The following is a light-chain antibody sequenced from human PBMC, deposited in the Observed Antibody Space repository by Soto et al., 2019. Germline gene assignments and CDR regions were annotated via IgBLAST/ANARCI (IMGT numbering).Light chain of an antibody. CDR3: QQRSTLPLT. V-gene: IGKV3-11*01. CDR1: QSISTY. CDR2: DAS. Sequence: EILLTQSPATLSLSPGERATLSCRASQSISTYLAWYQQKPGQAPRLLIYDASTRATGIPARFSGSGSGTDFTLTISSLEPDDFAVYYCQQRSTLPLTFGGGTKVEIK. J-gene: IGKJ4*01.